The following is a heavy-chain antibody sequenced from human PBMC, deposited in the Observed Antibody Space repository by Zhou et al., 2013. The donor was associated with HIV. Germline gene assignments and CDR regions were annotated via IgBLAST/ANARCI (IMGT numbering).Heavy chain of an antibody. CDR2: IIPIFGTA. Sequence: QVQLVQSGAEVKKPGSSVKVSCKASGGTFSSYAISWVRQAPGQGLEWMGGIIPIFGTANYAQKFQGRVTITTDESTSTAYMELSSLRSEDTAVYYCARGMKYSSSWLGDAFDIWGQGTMVTGLF. J-gene: IGHJ3*02. V-gene: IGHV1-69*05. D-gene: IGHD6-13*01. CDR3: ARGMKYSSSWLGDAFDI. CDR1: GGTFSSYA.